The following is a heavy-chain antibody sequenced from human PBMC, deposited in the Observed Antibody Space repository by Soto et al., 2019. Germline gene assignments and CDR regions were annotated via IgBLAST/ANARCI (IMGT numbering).Heavy chain of an antibody. CDR2: IYPGDSDT. V-gene: IGHV5-51*01. CDR3: ARSKSEKTYDSSGYVDY. CDR1: GYSYTSYW. Sequence: PGESLKISCKGSGYSYTSYWIGWVRQMPGKGLEWMGIIYPGDSDTRYSPSFQGQVTISADKSISTAYLQWSSLKASDTAMYYCARSKSEKTYDSSGYVDYWGQGTLVTVSS. D-gene: IGHD3-22*01. J-gene: IGHJ4*02.